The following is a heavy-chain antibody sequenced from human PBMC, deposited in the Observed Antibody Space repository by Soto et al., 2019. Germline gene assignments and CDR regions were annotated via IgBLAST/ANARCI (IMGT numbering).Heavy chain of an antibody. Sequence: GESLKISCKTSGYSFTSYWIGWVRQMPGKGMEWMGNISPYDSDTRYSPSVHGQVTISADTSITTAYLQWSGLRASDTAMYFCARHLVGSTRGNFDYWGQGTLVTVSS. CDR2: ISPYDSDT. D-gene: IGHD2-2*01. CDR1: GYSFTSYW. J-gene: IGHJ4*01. CDR3: ARHLVGSTRGNFDY. V-gene: IGHV5-51*01.